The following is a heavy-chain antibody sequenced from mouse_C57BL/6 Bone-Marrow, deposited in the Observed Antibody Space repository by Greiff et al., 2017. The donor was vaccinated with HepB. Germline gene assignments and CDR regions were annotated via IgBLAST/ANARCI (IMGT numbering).Heavy chain of an antibody. V-gene: IGHV1-69*01. D-gene: IGHD2-3*01. J-gene: IGHJ2*01. CDR2: IDPSDSYT. CDR1: GYTFTSYW. CDR3: ASIYDGYYYSFDY. Sequence: QVQLQQPGAELVMPGASVKLSCKASGYTFTSYWMHWVKQRPGQGLEWIGEIDPSDSYTNYNQKFTGKSTLTVDKSSSSAYMQLSSLTSEHSAVYYCASIYDGYYYSFDYWGQGTTLTVSS.